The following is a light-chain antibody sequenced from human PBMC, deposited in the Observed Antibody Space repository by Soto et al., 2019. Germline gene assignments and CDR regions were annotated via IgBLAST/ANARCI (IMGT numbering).Light chain of an antibody. CDR2: GAS. CDR1: QSFSSN. V-gene: IGKV3-11*01. J-gene: IGKJ5*01. CDR3: QQRSNWVT. Sequence: EIVMTQSPATLSVSPGERATLSCRASQSFSSNLAWYQQKPGQAPRLLIYGASSRATGIPDRFSGSGSGTDFTLTISSLEPEDFAVYYCQQRSNWVTFGQGTRLEIK.